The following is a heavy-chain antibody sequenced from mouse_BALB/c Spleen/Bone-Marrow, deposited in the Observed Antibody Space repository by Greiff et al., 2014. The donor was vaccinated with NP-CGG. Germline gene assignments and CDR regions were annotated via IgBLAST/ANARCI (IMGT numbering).Heavy chain of an antibody. V-gene: IGHV2-9*02. CDR1: GFSLTTYG. CDR2: LWADGST. CDR3: ARITTATGAMDY. J-gene: IGHJ4*01. Sequence: VQGVESGPGLVAPSQSLSTTCTVSGFSLTTYGVHWVRQPPGKGLEWLGVLWADGSTNYNSALMSRLSISKDNSKSQVFLKMNSLQTDDTAMYYCARITTATGAMDYWGQGTSVTVSS. D-gene: IGHD1-2*01.